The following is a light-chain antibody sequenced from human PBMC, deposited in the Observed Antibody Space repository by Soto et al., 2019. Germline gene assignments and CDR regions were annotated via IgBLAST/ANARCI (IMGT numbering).Light chain of an antibody. CDR3: QQYDIWPRT. Sequence: EIVMTQSPATLSVSPGERATLSCRASQSVSSSLAWYQQKPGQTPRLLIYGPSSRSAGIPARFSGSGSGTEFTLTISSLQSEDCTVYYCQQYDIWPRTFDQGTTLEIK. V-gene: IGKV3-15*01. CDR2: GPS. J-gene: IGKJ2*01. CDR1: QSVSSS.